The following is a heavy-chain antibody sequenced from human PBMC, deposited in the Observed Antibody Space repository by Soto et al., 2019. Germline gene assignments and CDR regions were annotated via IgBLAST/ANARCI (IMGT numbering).Heavy chain of an antibody. D-gene: IGHD1-1*01. CDR3: ARGRYGDY. CDR1: GYDFTTYG. V-gene: IGHV1-18*01. CDR2: ISAHNGNT. J-gene: IGHJ4*02. Sequence: QVHLVQSGAEVKKPGASVKVSCKGSGYDFTTYGITWVRQAPGQGLEWMAWISAHNGNTDYAQKLQGRVTVTRDTSTSTAYMELRSLRSDDTAMYYCARGRYGDYWGQGALVTDS.